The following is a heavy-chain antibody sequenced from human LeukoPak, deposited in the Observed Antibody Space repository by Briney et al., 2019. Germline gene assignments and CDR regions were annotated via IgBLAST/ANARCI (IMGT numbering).Heavy chain of an antibody. D-gene: IGHD3-3*01. CDR3: VGKDYDFWSGTY. Sequence: GGSLRLSCAASGFTFSSYWMSWVRQAPGKGLEWVANIKQDGSEKYYVDSVKGRFTISRDNAKNSLYLQMNSLRAEDTAVYYCVGKDYDFWSGTYWGQEPWSPSPQ. V-gene: IGHV3-7*01. CDR1: GFTFSSYW. J-gene: IGHJ4*01. CDR2: IKQDGSEK.